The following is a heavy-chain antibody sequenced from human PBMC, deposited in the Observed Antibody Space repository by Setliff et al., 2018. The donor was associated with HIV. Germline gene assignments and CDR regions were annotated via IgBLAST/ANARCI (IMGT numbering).Heavy chain of an antibody. D-gene: IGHD6-13*01. Sequence: ASVKVSCKASGYTFTDYYMHWVQQAPGKGLEWMGRVDPEDGETIYAEKFQGRVTITADTSTDTAYMELSSLRSEDTAVYYCARSRIAAAGTPHYFDYWGQGTLVTVSS. CDR2: VDPEDGET. CDR3: ARSRIAAAGTPHYFDY. V-gene: IGHV1-69-2*01. CDR1: GYTFTDYY. J-gene: IGHJ4*02.